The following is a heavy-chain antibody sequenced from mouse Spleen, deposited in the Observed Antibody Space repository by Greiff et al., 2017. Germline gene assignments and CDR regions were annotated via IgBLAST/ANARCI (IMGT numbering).Heavy chain of an antibody. Sequence: EVKLVESGGGLVQPGESLKLSCVSNEYEFPSHNMSWVRQTPEKRLALVAAINSDGGSTYYPDTMVRRFIISRDKTKKTLYLQMSSLRSEDTALYYCAREGDGYGFFAYWGQGTLVTVSA. V-gene: IGHV5-2*01. J-gene: IGHJ3*01. CDR2: INSDGGST. CDR1: EYEFPSHN. CDR3: AREGDGYGFFAY. D-gene: IGHD2-3*01.